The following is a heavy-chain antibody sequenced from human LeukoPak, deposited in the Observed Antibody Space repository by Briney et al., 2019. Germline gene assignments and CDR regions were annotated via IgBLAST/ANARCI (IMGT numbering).Heavy chain of an antibody. CDR1: GFTFSSYA. J-gene: IGHJ4*02. V-gene: IGHV3-30-3*01. Sequence: GRSLRLSCAASGFTFSSYAMHWVRQAPGKGLEWVAVISYDGSNKYYADSVKGRFTISRDNSKNTLYLQMNSLRAEDTAVYYCARGDVVVPAAIWGQGTLVTVSS. CDR2: ISYDGSNK. D-gene: IGHD2-2*01. CDR3: ARGDVVVPAAI.